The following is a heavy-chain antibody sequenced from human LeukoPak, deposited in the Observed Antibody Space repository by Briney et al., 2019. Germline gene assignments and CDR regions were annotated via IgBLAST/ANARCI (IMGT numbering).Heavy chain of an antibody. Sequence: GGSLRLSCAASGFTFSSYSMNWVRQAPGKGLEWVSSISSSSSYIYYADSVKGRFTISRDNAKNSLYLQMNSLRAEDTAVDYCARDGRFGELSDYWGQGTLVTDSS. CDR2: ISSSSSYI. CDR3: ARDGRFGELSDY. D-gene: IGHD3-10*01. V-gene: IGHV3-21*04. CDR1: GFTFSSYS. J-gene: IGHJ4*02.